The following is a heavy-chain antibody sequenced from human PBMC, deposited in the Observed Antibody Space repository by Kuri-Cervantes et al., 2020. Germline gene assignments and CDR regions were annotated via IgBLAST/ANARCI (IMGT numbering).Heavy chain of an antibody. CDR3: ATHYYGSGSYLKAEIYYYGMDV. J-gene: IGHJ6*02. CDR2: ISYDGSNK. CDR1: GFTFSSYG. D-gene: IGHD3-10*01. V-gene: IGHV3-30*03. Sequence: LSLTCAASGFTFSSYGMHWVRQAPGKGLEWVAVISYDGSNKYYADSVKGRFTISRDNSKNTLYLQMNSLRAEDTAVYYCATHYYGSGSYLKAEIYYYGMDVWGQGTTVTVSS.